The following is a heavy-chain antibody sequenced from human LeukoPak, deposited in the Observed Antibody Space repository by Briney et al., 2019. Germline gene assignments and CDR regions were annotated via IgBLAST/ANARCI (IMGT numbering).Heavy chain of an antibody. D-gene: IGHD3-10*01. CDR3: ARSRVEMASGSYYPVMGY. J-gene: IGHJ4*02. Sequence: PGGSLRLSCAASGFTFSSYAMSWVRQAPGKGLEWVSYISSSSYIINYADSVKGRFTTSRDNAKNSLYLQMTSLRAEDSAVYYCARSRVEMASGSYYPVMGYWGQGTLVTVSS. V-gene: IGHV3-48*04. CDR2: ISSSSYII. CDR1: GFTFSSYA.